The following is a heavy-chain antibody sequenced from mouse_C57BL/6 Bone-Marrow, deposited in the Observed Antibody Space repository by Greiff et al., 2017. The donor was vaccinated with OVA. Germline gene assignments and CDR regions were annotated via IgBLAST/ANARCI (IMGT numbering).Heavy chain of an antibody. Sequence: EVQVVESEGGLVQPGSSMKLSCTASGFTFSDYYMAWVRQVPEKGLEWVANINYDGSSTYYLDSLKSRFIISRDNAKNILYLQMSSLKSEDTATYYCARESFDVWGTGTTVTVSS. CDR2: INYDGSST. CDR3: ARESFDV. V-gene: IGHV5-16*01. J-gene: IGHJ1*03. CDR1: GFTFSDYY.